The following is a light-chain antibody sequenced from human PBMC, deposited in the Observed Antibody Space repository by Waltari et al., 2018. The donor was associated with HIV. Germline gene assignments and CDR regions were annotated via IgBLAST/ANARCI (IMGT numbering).Light chain of an antibody. V-gene: IGLV1-44*01. CDR1: SSNIGSNI. Sequence: QSVLTQPPSASGTPGQRVSISCSGSSSNIGSNIVNWYQQLPGTAPKLLIYSNNRRPAGVPDRFSGSKSGTSASLAISGLQSEDEAEYYCAAWDDSLNAWVFGGGTKLTVL. J-gene: IGLJ3*02. CDR3: AAWDDSLNAWV. CDR2: SNN.